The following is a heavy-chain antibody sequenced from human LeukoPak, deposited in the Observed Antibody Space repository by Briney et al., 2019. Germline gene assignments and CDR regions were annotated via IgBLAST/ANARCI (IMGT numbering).Heavy chain of an antibody. J-gene: IGHJ4*02. Sequence: SVKVSCKASGGTFSRYSISWVRQAPGQGLEWMGGTNPIVGATYYAQKFQGRVTISRDESTSTANMELSSLRPDDTAVYYCARGRVMSDYGGNILEYWGQGTLVTVSS. V-gene: IGHV1-69*13. D-gene: IGHD4-23*01. CDR3: ARGRVMSDYGGNILEY. CDR1: GGTFSRYS. CDR2: TNPIVGAT.